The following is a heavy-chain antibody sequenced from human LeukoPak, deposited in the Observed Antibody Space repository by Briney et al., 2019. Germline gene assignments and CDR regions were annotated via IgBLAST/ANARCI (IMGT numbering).Heavy chain of an antibody. J-gene: IGHJ3*02. CDR1: GFTFSGST. CDR2: IRSKAKSYAT. V-gene: IGHV3-73*01. CDR3: TSRGMLYGTNDAFDI. Sequence: GGSLRLSCAASGFTFSGSTMLWVRQASGKGLEWVGHIRSKAKSYATVYSASVKGRFTISRDDSKNTAYLQMNSLKTEDTAVYYCTSRGMLYGTNDAFDIWGQGTMVTVSS. D-gene: IGHD2-8*01.